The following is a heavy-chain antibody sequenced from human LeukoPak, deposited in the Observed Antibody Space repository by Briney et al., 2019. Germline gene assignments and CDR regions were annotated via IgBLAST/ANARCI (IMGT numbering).Heavy chain of an antibody. CDR1: GFTFSSYA. D-gene: IGHD7-27*01. CDR3: AKGAQDWGSSYWYFDL. CDR2: ISGSGGST. Sequence: GGSLRLSCAASGFTFSSYAMSWVRQALGKGLEWVSAISGSGGSTYYADSVKGRFTISRDNSKNTLYLQMNSLRAEDTAVYYCAKGAQDWGSSYWYFDLWGRGTLVTVSS. J-gene: IGHJ2*01. V-gene: IGHV3-23*01.